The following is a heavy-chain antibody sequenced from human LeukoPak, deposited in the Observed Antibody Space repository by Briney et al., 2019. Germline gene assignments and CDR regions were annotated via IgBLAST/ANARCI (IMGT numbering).Heavy chain of an antibody. CDR1: EFTLRSYN. Sequence: GGSLRLSCAASEFTLRSYNMHWVRQAPGKGLEGVSYISTSSTYIYYADSVKGRFTISRDNAKNSLYLHMDSLRAEDTAVYYCARDASGSSIGLIDFWGQGTLVTVSS. J-gene: IGHJ4*02. V-gene: IGHV3-21*01. D-gene: IGHD1-26*01. CDR2: ISTSSTYI. CDR3: ARDASGSSIGLIDF.